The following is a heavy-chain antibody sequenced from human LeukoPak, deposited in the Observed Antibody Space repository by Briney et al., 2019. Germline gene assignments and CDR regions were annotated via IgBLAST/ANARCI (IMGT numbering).Heavy chain of an antibody. V-gene: IGHV3-23*01. J-gene: IGHJ5*02. CDR1: GFTLSSFA. CDR2: IIGTGDGT. Sequence: GGSLRLSCAASGFTLSSFAMTWVRQAPGKGLEWVSSIIGTGDGTFYADSVKGRFTISRDNSKNTLFLQMNSLRAEDTAVYYCAKGKAYNNLDWFDPWGQGTLVTVSS. D-gene: IGHD4-11*01. CDR3: AKGKAYNNLDWFDP.